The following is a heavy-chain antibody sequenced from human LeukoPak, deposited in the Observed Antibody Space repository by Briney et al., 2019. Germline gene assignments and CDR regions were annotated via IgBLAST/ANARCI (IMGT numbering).Heavy chain of an antibody. CDR1: GGSISSSSYH. CDR2: IYYTGTT. J-gene: IGHJ2*01. V-gene: IGHV4-61*01. Sequence: SETLSLTCTVSGGSISSSSYHWGWIRQPPGKGLEWIGYIYYTGTTNYNPSLKSRVTISVDTSKNQFSLKLSSVTAADTAVYYCARDFSTFYWYLDLWGRGTLVTVSS. CDR3: ARDFSTFYWYLDL. D-gene: IGHD6-13*01.